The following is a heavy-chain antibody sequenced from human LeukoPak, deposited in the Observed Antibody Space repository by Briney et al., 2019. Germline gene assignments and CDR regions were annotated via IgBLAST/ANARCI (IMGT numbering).Heavy chain of an antibody. CDR2: IYHSGST. J-gene: IGHJ6*03. V-gene: IGHV4-30-2*01. CDR1: GGSISSGGYY. CDR3: ARDMVRGACYMDV. D-gene: IGHD3-10*01. Sequence: SETLSLTCTVSGGSISSGGYYWSWIRQPPGKGLEWVGYIYHSGSTYYNPSLKSRVTISVDRSKNQFSLKLSSVTAADTAVYYCARDMVRGACYMDVWGKGTTVTVSS.